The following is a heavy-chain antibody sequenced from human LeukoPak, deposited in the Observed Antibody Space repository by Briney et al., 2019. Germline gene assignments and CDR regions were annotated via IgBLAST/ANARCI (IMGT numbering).Heavy chain of an antibody. CDR3: ARGTYTTMIRGIIAH. J-gene: IGHJ4*02. CDR2: INPHTGNL. V-gene: IGHV7-4-1*01. D-gene: IGHD3-10*01. CDR1: GYSFTSHT. Sequence: ASVKVSCKASGYSFTSHTIYWVRQAPGQGLEWVGWINPHTGNLTYAQGLTGRFVLSLDISVTTAFPQIRSLKTEDTAVYYCARGTYTTMIRGIIAHWGQGTLVTVSS.